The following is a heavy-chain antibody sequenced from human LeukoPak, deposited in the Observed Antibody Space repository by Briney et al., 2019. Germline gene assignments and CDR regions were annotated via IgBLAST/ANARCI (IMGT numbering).Heavy chain of an antibody. CDR3: VRDHQLRDPGC. CDR2: VSGTSTYI. D-gene: IGHD5-24*01. V-gene: IGHV3-21*03. J-gene: IGHJ4*02. CDR1: GFTFSSYG. Sequence: PGGSLRLSCAASGFTFSSYGMHWVRQAPGKGLDWVSSVSGTSTYIDYADSVKGRFTISRDNANNSLYLQMNSLRVNDTAVYYCVRDHQLRDPGCWGQGTLVAVSS.